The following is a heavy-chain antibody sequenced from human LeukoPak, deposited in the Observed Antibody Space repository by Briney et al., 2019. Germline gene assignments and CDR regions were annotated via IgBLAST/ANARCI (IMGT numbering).Heavy chain of an antibody. Sequence: SETLSLTCTVSGGSISSSSYYWGWIRQPPGKGLEWIGYIYYTGSTNYNPSLKSRVAISVDTSKNQFSLKLSSVTAADTAVYYCARGRSGYDFLFDCWGQGTLVTVSS. J-gene: IGHJ4*02. CDR3: ARGRSGYDFLFDC. CDR2: IYYTGST. V-gene: IGHV4-61*05. CDR1: GGSISSSSYY. D-gene: IGHD5-12*01.